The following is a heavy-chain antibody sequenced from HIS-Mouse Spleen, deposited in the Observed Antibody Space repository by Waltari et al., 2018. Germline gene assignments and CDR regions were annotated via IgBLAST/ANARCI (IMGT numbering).Heavy chain of an antibody. CDR1: GFPFSSSA. Sequence: EVQLLESGGGLVQPGGSMRLSCLASGFPFSSSAMAWVRQAPGKGLEWVSAISGSGGSTYYADSVKGRFTISRDNSKNTLYLQMNSLRAEDTAVYYCLSVAIFSVANSYYFDYWGQGTLVTVSP. D-gene: IGHD1-7*01. CDR3: LSVAIFSVANSYYFDY. V-gene: IGHV3-23*01. CDR2: ISGSGGST. J-gene: IGHJ4*02.